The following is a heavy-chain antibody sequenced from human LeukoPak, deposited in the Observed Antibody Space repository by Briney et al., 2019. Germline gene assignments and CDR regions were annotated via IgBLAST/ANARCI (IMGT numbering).Heavy chain of an antibody. CDR2: IYYSGST. Sequence: SETLSLTCTVSGGSVTSGSYYWSWMPQPPGKGLEWIGYIYYSGSTNYNPSLRSRVSISVDTSKNQFSLKLSSVTAADTAVYYCARGGYGGSYGMDVWGQGTTVTVSS. CDR3: ARGGYGGSYGMDV. J-gene: IGHJ6*02. V-gene: IGHV4-61*01. CDR1: GGSVTSGSYY. D-gene: IGHD4-23*01.